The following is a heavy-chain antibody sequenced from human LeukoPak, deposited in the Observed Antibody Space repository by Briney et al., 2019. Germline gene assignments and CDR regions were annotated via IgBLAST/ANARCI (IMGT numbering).Heavy chain of an antibody. CDR2: ISYDGSEE. V-gene: IGHV3-30*04. D-gene: IGHD3-10*01. CDR1: GFPFSNFA. CDR3: ARDLWYYGSGSYFGDNYYSGMDV. J-gene: IGHJ6*02. Sequence: PGESLRLSCVASGFPFSNFAVHWVRQSPGEGLQWVAVISYDGSEEYYADFVKSRFTISNDTSKNTVYLQMNSLRAEDTAVYYCARDLWYYGSGSYFGDNYYSGMDVWGQGTTVTVSS.